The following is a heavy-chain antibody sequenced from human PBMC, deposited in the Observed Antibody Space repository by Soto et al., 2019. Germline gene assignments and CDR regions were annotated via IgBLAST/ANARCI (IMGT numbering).Heavy chain of an antibody. CDR3: AKEGQMKLSTSLDH. D-gene: IGHD3-16*02. CDR1: GFTFSSYA. V-gene: IGHV3-30*18. CDR2: ISSEGRNQ. J-gene: IGHJ4*02. Sequence: QVQLVESGGDVVQPGRSLRLSCAASGFTFSSYAMHWVRQAPGKGLEWVAVISSEGRNQDYADSAKGRFTISRDNSKNTLYLQMNSLRPEGTAVYYCAKEGQMKLSTSLDHWGQVTRVSVSS.